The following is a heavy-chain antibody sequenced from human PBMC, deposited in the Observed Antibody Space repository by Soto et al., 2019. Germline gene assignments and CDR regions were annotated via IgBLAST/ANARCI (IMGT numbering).Heavy chain of an antibody. CDR2: IWYDGSNK. J-gene: IGHJ4*02. V-gene: IGHV3-33*01. Sequence: ESGGGVVQPGRSLRLSCAASGFTFSSYGMHWVRQAPGKGLEWVAVIWYDGSNKYYADSVKGRFTISRDNSKNTLYLQMNSLRAEDTAVYYCAREVNGDFIWGFFDYWGQGTLVTVSS. D-gene: IGHD4-17*01. CDR3: AREVNGDFIWGFFDY. CDR1: GFTFSSYG.